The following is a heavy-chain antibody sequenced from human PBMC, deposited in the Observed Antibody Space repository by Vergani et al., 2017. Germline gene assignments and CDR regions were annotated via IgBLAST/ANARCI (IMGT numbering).Heavy chain of an antibody. Sequence: VQLVQSGAEVKKPGASVKVSCKASGYTFSSYAMHWVRQAPGKGLEWVSGISWNSGSIGYADSVKGRFTISRDNAKNSLYLQMNSLRAEDTAVYYCAKDYETWFNPWGQGTLVTVSS. D-gene: IGHD3-16*01. CDR1: GYTFSSYA. V-gene: IGHV3-9*01. CDR2: ISWNSGSI. CDR3: AKDYETWFNP. J-gene: IGHJ5*02.